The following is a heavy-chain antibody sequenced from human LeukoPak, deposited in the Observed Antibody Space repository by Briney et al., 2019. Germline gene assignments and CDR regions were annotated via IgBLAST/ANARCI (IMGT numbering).Heavy chain of an antibody. V-gene: IGHV4-59*01. J-gene: IGHJ2*01. CDR1: GGSISSYY. CDR3: ARNIRDSSGPPWYFDL. D-gene: IGHD3-22*01. Sequence: SETLSLTCTVSGGSISSYYWSWIRQPPGKGREWIGYIYYSGSTNYNPSLKSRVTISVDTSKNQFSLKLSSVTAADTAVYYCARNIRDSSGPPWYFDLWGRGTLVTVSS. CDR2: IYYSGST.